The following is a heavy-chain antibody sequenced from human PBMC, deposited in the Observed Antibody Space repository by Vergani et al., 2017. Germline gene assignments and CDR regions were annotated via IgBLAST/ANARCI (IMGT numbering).Heavy chain of an antibody. Sequence: QVQLQESGPGLVKPSETLSLTCTVSGGSISSYYWSWIRQPAGKGLEWIGRIYTSGSTNYNPSLKSRVTISVDTSKNQFSLKLSSVTAADTAVDYCAREMYYYGSGSHKFDYWGQGTLVTVSS. CDR3: AREMYYYGSGSHKFDY. CDR1: GGSISSYY. V-gene: IGHV4-4*07. D-gene: IGHD3-10*01. CDR2: IYTSGST. J-gene: IGHJ4*02.